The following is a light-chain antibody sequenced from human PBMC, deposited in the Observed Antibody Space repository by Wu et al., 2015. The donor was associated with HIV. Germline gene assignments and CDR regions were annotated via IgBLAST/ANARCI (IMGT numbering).Light chain of an antibody. Sequence: EIVLTQSPDTLSLSPGERATLSCRASQSVGNRYIAWYQQKPGQALRLVIYGASSRATGIPDRFSGSGSGTDFTLTISRLEPEDFAVFYCQQYTSSRWTFGQGTKVEIK. V-gene: IGKV3-20*01. J-gene: IGKJ1*01. CDR3: QQYTSSRWT. CDR2: GAS. CDR1: QSVGNRY.